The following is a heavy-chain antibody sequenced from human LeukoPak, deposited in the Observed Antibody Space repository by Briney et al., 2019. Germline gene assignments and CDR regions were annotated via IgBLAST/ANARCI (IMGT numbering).Heavy chain of an antibody. D-gene: IGHD3-22*01. J-gene: IGHJ4*02. CDR1: GFTFIEYY. Sequence: GGSLRLSCAASGFTFIEYYMSWIRQAPGKGLEWVSYISSSGSTIYYADSVKGRFTISRDNAKNSLYLQMNSLRAEDTAVYYCARDRYYESSGYDSPPDYWGQGTLVTVSS. CDR2: ISSSGSTI. V-gene: IGHV3-11*04. CDR3: ARDRYYESSGYDSPPDY.